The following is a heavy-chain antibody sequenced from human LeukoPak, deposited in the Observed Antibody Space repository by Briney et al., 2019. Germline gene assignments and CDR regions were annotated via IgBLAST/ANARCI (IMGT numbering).Heavy chain of an antibody. V-gene: IGHV3-48*01. CDR3: ARDYSYDNVDY. CDR1: GFTFSTYS. Sequence: GGSLRLSCAASGFTFSTYSMNWVRQDPGKGLEWLSYISARGTTIYYADSLKSRLTISRDNAKNALYLQMNSLRAEDTAVYYCARDYSYDNVDYWGQGTLVTVSS. D-gene: IGHD3-22*01. CDR2: ISARGTTI. J-gene: IGHJ4*02.